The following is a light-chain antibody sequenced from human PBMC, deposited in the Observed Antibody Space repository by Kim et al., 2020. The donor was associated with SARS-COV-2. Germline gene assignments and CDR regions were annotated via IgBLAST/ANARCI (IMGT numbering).Light chain of an antibody. CDR2: DVS. J-gene: IGLJ2*01. CDR1: SSDLGDYKY. V-gene: IGLV2-11*01. CDR3: CSRVGRYENVV. Sequence: QSALTQPRSVSGSPGQSVTISCTGTSSDLGDYKYVSWYQQYSGKAPKLIIYDVSYRPSGVPDRFSGSMSGNAASLTISGLQAEDEADYYCCSRVGRYENVVFGEGTQLTVL.